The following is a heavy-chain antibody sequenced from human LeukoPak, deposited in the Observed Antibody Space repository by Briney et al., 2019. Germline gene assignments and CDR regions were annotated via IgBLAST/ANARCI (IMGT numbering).Heavy chain of an antibody. D-gene: IGHD6-6*01. V-gene: IGHV3-53*01. CDR3: ARGSIAAL. CDR1: GYTFSSYS. J-gene: IGHJ4*02. Sequence: SGGSLRLSCAASGYTFSSYSMNWVRQAPGKGLEWVSVIYSGGSTYYADSVKGRFTISRDNSKNTLYLQMNSLRAEDTAVYYCARGSIAALWGQGTLVTVSS. CDR2: IYSGGST.